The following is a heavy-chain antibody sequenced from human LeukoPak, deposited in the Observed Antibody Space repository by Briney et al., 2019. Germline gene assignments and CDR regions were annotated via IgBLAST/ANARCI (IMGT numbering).Heavy chain of an antibody. D-gene: IGHD3-16*01. CDR1: GGSISNYY. V-gene: IGHV4-59*01. Sequence: SETLSLTCTVSGGSISNYYWSWIRQSPGKGPEWIGYIYFSGSTNYNPSLKSRVTISVDTSKNQFSLKLSSVTAADTAVYYCARGYDYPVAADFWGQGTLVTVSS. CDR2: IYFSGST. J-gene: IGHJ4*02. CDR3: ARGYDYPVAADF.